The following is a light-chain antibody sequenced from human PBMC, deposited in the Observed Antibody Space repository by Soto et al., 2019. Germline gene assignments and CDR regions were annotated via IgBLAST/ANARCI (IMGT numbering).Light chain of an antibody. CDR3: QQYNNWPYT. J-gene: IGKJ2*01. V-gene: IGKV3-15*01. Sequence: EIVMTQSPATLAVSPGERAALSCRASQSVSSNFAWYQQKPGQAPRLLIYGASSRATGTPARFSGSGSGTEFTLSSSSLQSEDFAGYYCQQYNNWPYTFGLGTKLEMK. CDR2: GAS. CDR1: QSVSSN.